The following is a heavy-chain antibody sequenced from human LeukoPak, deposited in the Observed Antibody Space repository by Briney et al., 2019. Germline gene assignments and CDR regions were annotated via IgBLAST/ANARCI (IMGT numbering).Heavy chain of an antibody. V-gene: IGHV3-7*03. D-gene: IGHD4-17*01. Sequence: GGSLRLSCAASGCTFSTYWMTWVRQAPGKGLEWVASINQDGSGKYYVDSVKGRFTISRDNAQKSLYLEMNSLRAEDTAVYYCARAVTSTEGYWGQGTLVTVSS. CDR2: INQDGSGK. J-gene: IGHJ4*02. CDR1: GCTFSTYW. CDR3: ARAVTSTEGY.